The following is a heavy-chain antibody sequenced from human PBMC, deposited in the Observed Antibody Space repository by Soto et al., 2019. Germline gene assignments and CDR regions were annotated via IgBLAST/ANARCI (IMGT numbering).Heavy chain of an antibody. D-gene: IGHD3-9*01. Sequence: GGSLRLSCAASGFTFSSYGMHWVRQAPGKGLEWVAVIWYDGSNKYYADSVKGRFTISRDNSKNTLYLQMNSLRAEDTAVYYCARDSGTPLLTGYYPVYWGQGTLVTVSS. J-gene: IGHJ4*02. CDR1: GFTFSSYG. CDR2: IWYDGSNK. CDR3: ARDSGTPLLTGYYPVY. V-gene: IGHV3-33*01.